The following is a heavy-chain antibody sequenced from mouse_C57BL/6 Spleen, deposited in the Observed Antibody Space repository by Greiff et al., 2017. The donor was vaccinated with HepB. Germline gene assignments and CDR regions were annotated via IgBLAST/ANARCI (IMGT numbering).Heavy chain of an antibody. V-gene: IGHV1-7*01. CDR2: INPSSGYT. Sequence: QVQLQQSGAELAKPGASVKLSCKASGYTFTSYWMHWVKQRPGQGLEWIGYINPSSGYTKYNQKFKDKATLTADKSSSTAYMQLSSLTYEDSAVYYCAKEFITTVVDWYFDVWGTGTTVTVSS. J-gene: IGHJ1*03. CDR1: GYTFTSYW. CDR3: AKEFITTVVDWYFDV. D-gene: IGHD1-1*01.